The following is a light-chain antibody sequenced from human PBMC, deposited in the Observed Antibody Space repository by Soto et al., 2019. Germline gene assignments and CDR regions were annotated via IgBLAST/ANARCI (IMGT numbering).Light chain of an antibody. V-gene: IGKV3-20*01. CDR3: QQYGISPFT. Sequence: EIVLTQSPGTLSLSPGERATLSCRASQSVSSGYLAWYQQKPGQAPRLLIYGASSRAAGIPDRFSGSGSGTDFTLTISRLEPEDFAVYYCQQYGISPFTFGQGTKLEI. J-gene: IGKJ2*01. CDR2: GAS. CDR1: QSVSSGY.